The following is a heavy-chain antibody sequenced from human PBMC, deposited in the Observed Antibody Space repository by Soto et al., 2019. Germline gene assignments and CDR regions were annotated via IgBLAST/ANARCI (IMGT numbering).Heavy chain of an antibody. CDR3: ARVSIAVAGIAYYFDY. D-gene: IGHD6-19*01. J-gene: IGHJ4*02. V-gene: IGHV3-30-3*01. CDR2: ISHDGSNK. CDR1: GFSFSSCA. Sequence: QVQLVESGGGVVQPGRSLRLSCAASGFSFSSCAMHWVRQAPGKGLEWVAVISHDGSNKYYADSVKGRFTISRDNSKNTLYLQMNSPRPEDTAVYYCARVSIAVAGIAYYFDYWGQGTLVTVSS.